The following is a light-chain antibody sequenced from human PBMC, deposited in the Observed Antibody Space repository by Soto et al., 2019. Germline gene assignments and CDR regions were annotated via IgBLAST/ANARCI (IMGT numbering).Light chain of an antibody. CDR1: QDITNY. J-gene: IGKJ4*01. Sequence: DIQMTQSPSSLSASVGDRFTITCQASQDITNYLNWYQQKPGKAPQLLIYAASNLKTGVPSRFSGSGSGTDFTFTISSLQPEDFATYYCQQYDARPLTFGGGTKVDIK. V-gene: IGKV1-33*01. CDR2: AAS. CDR3: QQYDARPLT.